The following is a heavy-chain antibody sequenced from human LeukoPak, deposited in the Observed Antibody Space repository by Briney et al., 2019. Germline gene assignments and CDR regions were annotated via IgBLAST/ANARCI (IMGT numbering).Heavy chain of an antibody. D-gene: IGHD6-13*01. CDR1: GGSISSYY. Sequence: SETLSLTCTVSGGSISSYYWSWIRQPPRKGLEWIGYIYYSGSTNYNPSLKSRVTISVDTSKNQFSLKLSSVTAADTAVYYCAREGDSSSSGTFDPWGQGTLVTVSS. CDR2: IYYSGST. V-gene: IGHV4-59*01. CDR3: AREGDSSSSGTFDP. J-gene: IGHJ5*02.